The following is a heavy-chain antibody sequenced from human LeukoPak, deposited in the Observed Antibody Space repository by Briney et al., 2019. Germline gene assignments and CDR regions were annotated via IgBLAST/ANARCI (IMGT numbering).Heavy chain of an antibody. J-gene: IGHJ6*03. CDR2: ISYDGSNK. D-gene: IGHD6-6*01. CDR3: ARDRGSSSGLYYYYYMDA. Sequence: GGSLRLSCAASGFTFSSYAMHWVRQAPGKGLEWVAVISYDGSNKYYADSVKGRFTISRDNSKNTLYLQMNSLRAEDTAVYYCARDRGSSSGLYYYYYMDAWGKGTTVTVSS. CDR1: GFTFSSYA. V-gene: IGHV3-30*04.